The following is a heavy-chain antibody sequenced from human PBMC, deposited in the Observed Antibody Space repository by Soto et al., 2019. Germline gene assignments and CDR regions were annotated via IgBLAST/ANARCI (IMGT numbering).Heavy chain of an antibody. CDR2: IYYSGTT. CDR1: GGSIRHSSFY. CDR3: ARLWSGYLDWFDP. D-gene: IGHD3-3*01. J-gene: IGHJ5*02. Sequence: SETLSLTCTVSGGSIRHSSFYWGWLRHPPGKGLDWIGTIYYSGTTYYNPSLKSRVTISVDTSKNQFSLKLSSVTAADTAMYYCARLWSGYLDWFDPWGQGTLVTVSS. V-gene: IGHV4-39*01.